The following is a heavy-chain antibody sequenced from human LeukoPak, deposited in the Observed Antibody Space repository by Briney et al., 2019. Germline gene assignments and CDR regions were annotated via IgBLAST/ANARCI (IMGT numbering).Heavy chain of an antibody. V-gene: IGHV1-46*01. CDR1: GYTFTSYY. D-gene: IGHD3-22*01. J-gene: IGHJ5*02. CDR2: INPSGGST. CDR3: ARDWYYYDSSGPRGGWFDP. Sequence: ASVKVSCKASGYTFTSYYMHWVRQAPGQGLEWMGIINPSGGSTSYAQKFQGRVTMTRDTSTSTVYMELSSLRSEDTAVYYCARDWYYYDSSGPRGGWFDPWGQGTLVTVSS.